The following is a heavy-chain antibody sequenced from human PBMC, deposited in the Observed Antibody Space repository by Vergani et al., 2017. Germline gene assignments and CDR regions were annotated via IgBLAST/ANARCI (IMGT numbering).Heavy chain of an antibody. V-gene: IGHV1-24*01. CDR1: GYSLTELT. CDR3: AIVTDDYDSSGYYLDY. CDR2: FDPEHGEV. J-gene: IGHJ4*02. D-gene: IGHD3-22*01. Sequence: QVQLVQSGSEVRKPGASVKVSCQVSGYSLTELTIHWVRQAPGQGLEWMGGFDPEHGEVTFAHHIQGRVTMTEDRSTDTAYMELSSLRPEDTALYYCAIVTDDYDSSGYYLDYWGQGTLVTVSS.